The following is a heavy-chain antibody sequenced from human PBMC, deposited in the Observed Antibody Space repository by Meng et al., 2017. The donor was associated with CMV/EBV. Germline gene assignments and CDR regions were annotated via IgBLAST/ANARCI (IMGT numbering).Heavy chain of an antibody. CDR2: INHSGST. CDR3: ARGGNWFDP. CDR1: GGSFSGYY. V-gene: IGHV4-34*01. Sequence: VQLKQWGAGLLKPSETLSLTCAGYGGSFSGYYWSWIRQPPGKGLEWIGEINHSGSTNYNPSLKSRVTISVDTSKNQFSLKLSSVTAADTAVYYCARGGNWFDPWGQGTLVTVSS. J-gene: IGHJ5*02.